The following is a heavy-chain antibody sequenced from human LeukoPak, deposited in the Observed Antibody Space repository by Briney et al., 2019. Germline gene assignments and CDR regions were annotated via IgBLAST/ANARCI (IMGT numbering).Heavy chain of an antibody. CDR3: ARRSSGYYEWSPFDY. J-gene: IGHJ4*02. CDR2: IIPIFGTA. CDR1: GGTFSRYA. Sequence: PSMKLSCTASGGTFSRYAISWVRQAPGQGLKWMGRIIPIFGTAKYAQKFHGRVKITTDESPTTAYTELSSPMCEATAVYYCARRSSGYYEWSPFDYWGQGTLVTVSS. D-gene: IGHD3-22*01. V-gene: IGHV1-69*05.